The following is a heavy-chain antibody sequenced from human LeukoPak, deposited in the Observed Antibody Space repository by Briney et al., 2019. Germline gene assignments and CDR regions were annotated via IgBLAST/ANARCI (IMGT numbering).Heavy chain of an antibody. CDR2: INPNSGGT. CDR1: GYTFTGYY. CDR3: ARDLRFGELLYPY. J-gene: IGHJ4*02. Sequence: GASVKVSCKASGYTFTGYYMHWVRQAPGQGPEWMGWINPNSGGTNYAQKFQGKVTMTRDTSISTAYMELSRLRSDDTAVYYCARDLRFGELLYPYWGQGTLVTVSS. V-gene: IGHV1-2*02. D-gene: IGHD3-10*01.